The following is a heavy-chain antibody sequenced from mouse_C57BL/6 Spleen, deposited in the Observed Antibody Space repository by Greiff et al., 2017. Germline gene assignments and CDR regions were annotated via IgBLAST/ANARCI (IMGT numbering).Heavy chain of an antibody. CDR2: IWRDGST. CDR3: ARHGPYGDFDY. CDR1: GFSLTSYG. V-gene: IGHV2-6-1*01. J-gene: IGHJ2*01. Sequence: VKLQEPGPGLVAPSQSLSITCTVSGFSLTSYGVHWVRQPPGKGLEWLVVIWRDGSTTYNSALNSRLSNSKDNSNSQVFLKMISLQTADTAMYYCARHGPYGDFDYWGQGTTLTVSS. D-gene: IGHD1-1*02.